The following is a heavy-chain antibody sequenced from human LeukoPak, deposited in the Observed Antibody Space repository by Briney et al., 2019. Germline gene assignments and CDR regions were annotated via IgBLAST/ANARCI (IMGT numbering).Heavy chain of an antibody. CDR2: IYYSGST. J-gene: IGHJ5*02. Sequence: SETLSLTCTVSGGSISSSSYYWGWIRQPPGKGLEWIGSIYYSGSTYYNPSLKSRVTISVDTSKNQFSLKLSSVTAADTAGYYWAGDPDYLYSSGFHGEGFDPWGKGTLVTVPS. D-gene: IGHD3-22*01. CDR3: AGDPDYLYSSGFHGEGFDP. V-gene: IGHV4-39*07. CDR1: GGSISSSSYY.